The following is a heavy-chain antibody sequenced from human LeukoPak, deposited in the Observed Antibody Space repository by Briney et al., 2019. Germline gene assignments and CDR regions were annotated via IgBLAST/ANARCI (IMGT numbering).Heavy chain of an antibody. Sequence: SETLSLTCAVYGGSFSGYYWSWIRQPPGKGLEWIGEINHSGSSNYNPSLKSRVTISVDTSKNQFSLKLSSVTAADTAVYYCARGEDGDYYFQHWGQGTLVTVSS. CDR1: GGSFSGYY. J-gene: IGHJ1*01. V-gene: IGHV4-34*01. D-gene: IGHD4-17*01. CDR2: INHSGSS. CDR3: ARGEDGDYYFQH.